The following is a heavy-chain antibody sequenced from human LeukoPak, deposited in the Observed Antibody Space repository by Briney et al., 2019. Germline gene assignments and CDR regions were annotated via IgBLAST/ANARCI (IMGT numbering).Heavy chain of an antibody. CDR2: IKQDGSEQ. J-gene: IGHJ4*02. Sequence: GGSLRLSCAASGFSFSSYWMSWVRQAPGKGLEWVANIKQDGSEQNYVDSVKGRLTISRDNTKNSLYLQMNSLRAEDTAVYYCASTNSLDYWGQGTLVTVSS. CDR1: GFSFSSYW. V-gene: IGHV3-7*01. D-gene: IGHD2-2*01. CDR3: ASTNSLDY.